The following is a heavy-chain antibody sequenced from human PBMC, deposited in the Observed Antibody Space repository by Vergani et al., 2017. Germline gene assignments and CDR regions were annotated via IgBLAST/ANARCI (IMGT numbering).Heavy chain of an antibody. CDR3: ASGKYYSDSTSHFRGRYFDV. D-gene: IGHD3-16*01. Sequence: QMQLQESGPGLVKASETLSLTCTVSGDSIISRSYYWGWIRQPPGKGLEWIGSIYNSGNGDSSSSLQSRVTISDDTSKNQFSLRLTSVTAADTAVYYCASGKYYSDSTSHFRGRYFDVWGRGTLVTVPS. CDR1: GDSIISRSYY. CDR2: IYNSGNG. V-gene: IGHV4-39*01. J-gene: IGHJ2*01.